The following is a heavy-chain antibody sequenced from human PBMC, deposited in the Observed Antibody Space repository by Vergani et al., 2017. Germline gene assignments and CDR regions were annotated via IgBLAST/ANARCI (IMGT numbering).Heavy chain of an antibody. Sequence: QVQMQESGPGLVKTSETLSLTCSASGAPISYWCWSWLRQPAGKGLEWIGRLCPSGSTNYKPSLNSRVTMAIDTSKNQFSLKLTSVTAADTAVYYCATGAGPFDIWGQGTLVTVSS. CDR2: LCPSGST. CDR3: ATGAGPFDI. V-gene: IGHV4-4*07. CDR1: GAPISYWC. J-gene: IGHJ4*02. D-gene: IGHD7-27*01.